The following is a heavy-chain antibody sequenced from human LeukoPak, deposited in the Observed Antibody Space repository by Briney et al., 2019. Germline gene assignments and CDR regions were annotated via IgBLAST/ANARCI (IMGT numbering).Heavy chain of an antibody. CDR1: GGTFSSYA. CDR3: ASEPRYSSSWPNNWFDP. CDR2: IIPIFGTA. D-gene: IGHD6-13*01. V-gene: IGHV1-69*01. J-gene: IGHJ5*02. Sequence: GSSVKVSCKASGGTFSSYAISWVRQAPGQGLEWMGGIIPIFGTANYAQKFQGRVTITADESTSTAYMELSSLRSEDTAVYFCASEPRYSSSWPNNWFDPWGQGTLVTVSS.